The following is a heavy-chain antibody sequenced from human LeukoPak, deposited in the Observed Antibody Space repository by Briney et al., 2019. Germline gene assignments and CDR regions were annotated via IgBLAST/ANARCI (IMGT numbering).Heavy chain of an antibody. D-gene: IGHD1-26*01. CDR3: ARHTVGGATPYFDY. CDR1: GGTFSSYA. J-gene: IGHJ4*02. CDR2: IIPILGTA. Sequence: GASVKVSCKASGGTFSSYAISWVRQAPGQGLEWMGRIIPILGTANYAQKFQGRVTITADKSTSTAYMELSSLRSEDTAVYYCARHTVGGATPYFDYWGQGTLVTVSS. V-gene: IGHV1-69*04.